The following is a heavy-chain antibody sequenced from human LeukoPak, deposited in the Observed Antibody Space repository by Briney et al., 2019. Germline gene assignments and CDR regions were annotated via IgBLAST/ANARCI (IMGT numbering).Heavy chain of an antibody. CDR1: GYTFSNYD. CDR3: TRAWSGGSDAFDI. Sequence: VASVKVSCKASGYTFSNYDINWVRRATGQGLEWMGWMNPSSGNTGYAQKLQGRATMIWSTSMTTAYMELSSLRSEDTAMYYCTRAWSGGSDAFDIWGQGTMVTVSS. D-gene: IGHD3-3*01. J-gene: IGHJ3*02. CDR2: MNPSSGNT. V-gene: IGHV1-8*01.